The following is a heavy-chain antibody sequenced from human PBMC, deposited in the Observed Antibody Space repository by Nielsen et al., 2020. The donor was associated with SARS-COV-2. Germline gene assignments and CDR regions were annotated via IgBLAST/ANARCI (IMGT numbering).Heavy chain of an antibody. CDR1: GFTFSSYW. Sequence: GESLKISCAASGFTFSSYWMHWVRQAPGKGLVWVSRINSDGSSTSYADSVKGRFTISRDNAKNTLYLQMNSLRAEDTAVYYCARWRRGDYSNYYYYYMDVWGKGTTVTVSS. D-gene: IGHD4-11*01. CDR2: INSDGSST. J-gene: IGHJ6*03. V-gene: IGHV3-74*01. CDR3: ARWRRGDYSNYYYYYMDV.